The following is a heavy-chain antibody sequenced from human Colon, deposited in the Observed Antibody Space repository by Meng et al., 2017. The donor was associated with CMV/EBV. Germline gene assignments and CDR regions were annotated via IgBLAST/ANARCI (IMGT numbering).Heavy chain of an antibody. Sequence: ASVKVSCKSSGYTFTDYYIHWVRQAPGQGLEWMGWIDPKSGGTKYPQAFQGRVTVSSDTSMTTAYLDISGLRSDDTAIYYCARSEFWNSFYKHIDFDSWGQGTLVTVSS. CDR3: ARSEFWNSFYKHIDFDS. V-gene: IGHV1-2*02. D-gene: IGHD3/OR15-3a*01. CDR2: IDPKSGGT. CDR1: GYTFTDYY. J-gene: IGHJ4*02.